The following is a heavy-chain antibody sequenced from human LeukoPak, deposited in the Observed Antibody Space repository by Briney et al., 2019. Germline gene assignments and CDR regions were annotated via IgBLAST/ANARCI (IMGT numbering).Heavy chain of an antibody. Sequence: PGRSLRLSCAASGFTFSSYAMHWVRQAPGKGLEWVAVISYDGSNKYYADSVKGRFTISRDSSKNTLYLQMNSLRAEDTAVYYCARWSYFDYWGQGTLVTVSS. CDR2: ISYDGSNK. CDR1: GFTFSSYA. V-gene: IGHV3-30*04. CDR3: ARWSYFDY. J-gene: IGHJ4*02.